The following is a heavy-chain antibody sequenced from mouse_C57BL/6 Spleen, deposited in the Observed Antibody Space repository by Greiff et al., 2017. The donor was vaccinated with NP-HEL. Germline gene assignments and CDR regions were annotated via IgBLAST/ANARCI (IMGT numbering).Heavy chain of an antibody. CDR2: IHPNSGST. CDR1: GYTFTSYW. CDR3: ARYDYDTLFAY. V-gene: IGHV1-64*01. D-gene: IGHD2-4*01. Sequence: QVQLQQPGAELVKPGASVKLSCKASGYTFTSYWMHWVKQRPGQGLEWIGMIHPNSGSTNYNEKFKSKATLTVDKSSSTAYMQLSSLTSEDSAVYYCARYDYDTLFAYWGQGTLVTVSA. J-gene: IGHJ3*01.